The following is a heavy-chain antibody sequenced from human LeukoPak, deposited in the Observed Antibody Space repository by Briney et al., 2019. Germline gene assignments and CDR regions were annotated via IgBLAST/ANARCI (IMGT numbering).Heavy chain of an antibody. Sequence: SCKASGFTFSDYYMSWIRQAPGKGLEWVSYISSSGSTIYYADSVKGRFTISRDNAKNSLYLQMNSLRAEDTAVYYCARDHYYYGSGSYFPYMDVWGKGTTVTISS. CDR2: ISSSGSTI. V-gene: IGHV3-11*01. D-gene: IGHD3-10*01. CDR1: GFTFSDYY. CDR3: ARDHYYYGSGSYFPYMDV. J-gene: IGHJ6*03.